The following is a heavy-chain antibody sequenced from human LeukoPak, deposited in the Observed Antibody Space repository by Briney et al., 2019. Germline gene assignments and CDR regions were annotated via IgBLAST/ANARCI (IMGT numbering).Heavy chain of an antibody. CDR1: VGSISSGDYY. CDR3: ARETVPAATTNWFDP. D-gene: IGHD2-2*01. Sequence: SETLSLTCTVSVGSISSGDYYWSWIRQPPGKGLEWIGYIYYSGSTYYNPSLKSRVTISVDTSKNQFSPKLSSVTAADTAVYYCARETVPAATTNWFDPWGQGTLVTVSS. V-gene: IGHV4-30-4*08. CDR2: IYYSGST. J-gene: IGHJ5*02.